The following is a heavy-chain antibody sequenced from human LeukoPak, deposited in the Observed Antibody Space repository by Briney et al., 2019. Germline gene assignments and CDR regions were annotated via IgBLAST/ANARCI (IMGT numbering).Heavy chain of an antibody. CDR1: GFSFSSYS. CDR2: INTGSTLI. D-gene: IGHD3-10*01. CDR3: AKDSWGGFYYGMDV. Sequence: PGGSLRLSCAVSGFSFSSYSMNWVRQAPGKGLEWVSHINTGSTLIYYADSVKGRFTISRDNAKSSLYLQMNSLRAEDTAVYYCAKDSWGGFYYGMDVWGQGTTVTVSS. V-gene: IGHV3-48*01. J-gene: IGHJ6*02.